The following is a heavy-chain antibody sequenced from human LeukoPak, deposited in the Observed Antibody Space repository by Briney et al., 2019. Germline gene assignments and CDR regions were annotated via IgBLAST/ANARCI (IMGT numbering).Heavy chain of an antibody. D-gene: IGHD6-6*01. V-gene: IGHV5-51*01. Sequence: GESLKISCKGSGYSFTSYWIGWVRQMPGKGLEWMGIIYPGDSDTRYSPSFQGRVTISADKSISTAYRQWSSLKASDTAMYYCARSASSDDQCFDYWGQGTLVTVSS. J-gene: IGHJ4*02. CDR2: IYPGDSDT. CDR3: ARSASSDDQCFDY. CDR1: GYSFTSYW.